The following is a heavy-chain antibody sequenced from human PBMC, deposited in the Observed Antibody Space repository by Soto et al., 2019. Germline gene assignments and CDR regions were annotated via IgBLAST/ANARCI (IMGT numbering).Heavy chain of an antibody. CDR3: ARGAAGTIFDY. CDR2: IIPILGIA. J-gene: IGHJ4*02. V-gene: IGHV1-69*02. D-gene: IGHD6-19*01. CDR1: GGTFSSYT. Sequence: QVQLVQSGAEVKKPGSSVKVSCKASGGTFSSYTISWVRQAPGQGLEWMGRIIPILGIANYAQKFQGRVTITAEKSTSTAYMELSSLRSEDTAVYYCARGAAGTIFDYWGQGTLVTVSS.